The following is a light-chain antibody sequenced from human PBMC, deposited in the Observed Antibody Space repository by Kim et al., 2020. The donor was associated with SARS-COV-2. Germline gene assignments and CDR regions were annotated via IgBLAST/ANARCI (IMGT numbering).Light chain of an antibody. CDR2: QDT. Sequence: SYELTQPPSLSVAPGQTATITCSGQELGDRYTAWYQQKPGQSPLLVIYQDTIRPSGISERFSASNSGNSATLTISGAQSVDEADYYCQAWDSITAHFGGG. CDR3: QAWDSITAH. J-gene: IGLJ2*01. CDR1: ELGDRY. V-gene: IGLV3-1*01.